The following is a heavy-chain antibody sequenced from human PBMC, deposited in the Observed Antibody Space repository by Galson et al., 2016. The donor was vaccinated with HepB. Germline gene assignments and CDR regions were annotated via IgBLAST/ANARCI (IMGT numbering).Heavy chain of an antibody. CDR2: IWADGYNK. D-gene: IGHD2-15*01. CDR3: ARDPTLDPGNLIGAFDI. V-gene: IGHV3-33*01. Sequence: SLRLSCAASGFTLNSYGMHWVRQAPGKGLEWVATIWADGYNKFYPDSVKGRFTISRDSSKNAMSLQMNSLRVEDTALYYCARDPTLDPGNLIGAFDIWGQGAMVSVSS. CDR1: GFTLNSYG. J-gene: IGHJ3*02.